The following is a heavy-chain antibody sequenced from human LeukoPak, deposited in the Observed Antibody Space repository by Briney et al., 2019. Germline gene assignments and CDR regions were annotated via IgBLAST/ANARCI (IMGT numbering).Heavy chain of an antibody. V-gene: IGHV1-18*01. CDR3: ARVRGYGSGGYNDAFDI. J-gene: IGHJ3*02. CDR2: ISTYNANT. Sequence: ASVKVSCKASDYTFTTYDITWVRQAPGQGLEWMGWISTYNANTNYAQKLQGRVTMTTDTSTSTAYMELRSLRSDDTAVYYCARVRGYGSGGYNDAFDIWGRGTVVTVSS. CDR1: DYTFTTYD. D-gene: IGHD3-10*01.